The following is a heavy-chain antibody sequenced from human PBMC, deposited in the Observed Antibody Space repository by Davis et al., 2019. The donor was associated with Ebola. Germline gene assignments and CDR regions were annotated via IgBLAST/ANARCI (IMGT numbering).Heavy chain of an antibody. J-gene: IGHJ4*02. V-gene: IGHV4-4*02. CDR1: GGSISSMNW. Sequence: PSETLSLTCAVSGGSISSMNWWSWVRQPPGKGLEWIGEIYHSGSTNYNPSLKSRVTISVDKSKNQFSLKLSSVTAADTAVYYCARVMPYSSSFPLDYWGQGTLVTVSS. CDR3: ARVMPYSSSFPLDY. CDR2: IYHSGST. D-gene: IGHD6-6*01.